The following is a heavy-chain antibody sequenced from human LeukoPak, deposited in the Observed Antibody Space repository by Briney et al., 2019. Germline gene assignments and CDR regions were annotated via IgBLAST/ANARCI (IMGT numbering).Heavy chain of an antibody. CDR1: GYTFTGYY. V-gene: IGHV1-2*06. D-gene: IGHD6-19*01. Sequence: ASVKVSCKASGYTFTGYYMHWVRQAPGQGLEWMGRINPNSGGTNYAQKFQGRVTMTRNTSISTAYMELSRLRSDDTAVYYCARSERAVAGSTGDYWGQGTLVTVSS. CDR3: ARSERAVAGSTGDY. J-gene: IGHJ4*02. CDR2: INPNSGGT.